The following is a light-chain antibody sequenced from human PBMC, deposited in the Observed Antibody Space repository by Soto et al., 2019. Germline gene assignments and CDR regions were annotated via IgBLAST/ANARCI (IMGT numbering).Light chain of an antibody. V-gene: IGKV1-5*03. CDR3: QQYNNWPPIT. J-gene: IGKJ5*01. Sequence: DIHLTQSPSILSASVGDRVTLTCRASQDVSDFLAWYQHAPGKAPKLLIYKASSLESGVPSRFSGSGSGTEFTLTISSLQSEDFAVYYCQQYNNWPPITFGQGTRLEIK. CDR1: QDVSDF. CDR2: KAS.